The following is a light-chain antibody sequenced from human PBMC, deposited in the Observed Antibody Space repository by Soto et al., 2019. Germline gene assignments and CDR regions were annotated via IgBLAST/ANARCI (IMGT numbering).Light chain of an antibody. CDR1: QSVSSSY. CDR3: QQYVSSPQT. CDR2: DAS. V-gene: IGKV3-20*01. Sequence: IVLTQSPGTLSLSPGERATLSCRASQSVSSSYLAWYQQKPGQAPRLLIYDASNRATGIPDRFSGSGSGTDFTLTISILEPEDFAMYFCQQYVSSPQTFGQGTKV. J-gene: IGKJ1*01.